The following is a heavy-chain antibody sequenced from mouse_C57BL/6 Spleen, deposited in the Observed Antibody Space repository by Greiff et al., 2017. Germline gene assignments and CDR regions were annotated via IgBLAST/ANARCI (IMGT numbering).Heavy chain of an antibody. CDR3: ASGSYYDYDDGGPYAMDY. Sequence: EVHLVESGPELVKPGASVKISCKASGYSFTDYNMNWVKQSNGKSLEWIGVINPNYGTTSYNQKFKGKATLTVDQSSSTAYMQLNSLTSEDSAVYYCASGSYYDYDDGGPYAMDYWGQGTSVTVSS. D-gene: IGHD2-4*01. J-gene: IGHJ4*01. V-gene: IGHV1-39*01. CDR1: GYSFTDYN. CDR2: INPNYGTT.